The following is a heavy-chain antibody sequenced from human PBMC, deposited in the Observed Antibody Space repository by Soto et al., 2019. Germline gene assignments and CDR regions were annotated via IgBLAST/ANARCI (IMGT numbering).Heavy chain of an antibody. CDR2: IYYSGST. D-gene: IGHD2-15*01. Sequence: SETLSLTCTVSGGSISSGGYYWSWIRQHPGKGLEWIGYIYYSGSTYYNPSLKSRVTISVDTSKNQFSLKLSSVTAADTAVYYCARDKQGYCSGGSCNPYYYYGMDVWGQGTTVTVYS. J-gene: IGHJ6*02. V-gene: IGHV4-31*03. CDR1: GGSISSGGYY. CDR3: ARDKQGYCSGGSCNPYYYYGMDV.